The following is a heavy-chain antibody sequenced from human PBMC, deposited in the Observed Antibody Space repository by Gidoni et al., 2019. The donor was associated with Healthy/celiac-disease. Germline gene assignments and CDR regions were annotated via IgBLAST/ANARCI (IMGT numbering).Heavy chain of an antibody. V-gene: IGHV4-59*01. CDR2: IYSSGRT. D-gene: IGHD2-2*01. J-gene: IGHJ4*02. CDR3: ARLYPGLSPDY. Sequence: QVQLQEYGPGLVKHSKTLSLTCPVSRVSISRYYWSWIRQPPGKGLEWIGYIYSSGRTTYNPSLKSRVTISVDTSKNQFSLKLSFVTAADTAVYYCARLYPGLSPDYWGQGTLVTVSS. CDR1: RVSISRYY.